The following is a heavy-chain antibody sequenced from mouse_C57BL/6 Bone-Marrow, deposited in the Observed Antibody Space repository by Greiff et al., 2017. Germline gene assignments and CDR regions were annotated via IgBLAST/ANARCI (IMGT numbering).Heavy chain of an antibody. Sequence: EVKLVESGGDLVKPGGSLKLSCAASGFTFTSYGMSWVRQTPDQRLEWVATISRGGSYTYYPDSVKGRFTISRDNAKNTLYLQMSSLKSEDTAMYYCARRGYLRDYWGQGTTLTVSS. CDR3: ARRGYLRDY. CDR1: GFTFTSYG. CDR2: ISRGGSYT. J-gene: IGHJ2*01. V-gene: IGHV5-6*02. D-gene: IGHD5-1*01.